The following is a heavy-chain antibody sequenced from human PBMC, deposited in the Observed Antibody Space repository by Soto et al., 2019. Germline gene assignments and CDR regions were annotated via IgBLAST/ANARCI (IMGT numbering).Heavy chain of an antibody. CDR3: ARRAKTYYDFWSSQGGWFDP. V-gene: IGHV4-59*01. CDR2: IYYSGST. Sequence: SETLSLTCTVSGGSISSYYWSWIRQPPGKGLGWIGYIYYSGSTNYNPSLKSRVTISVDTSKNQFSLKLSSVTAADTAVYYCARRAKTYYDFWSSQGGWFDPWGQGTLVTVSS. J-gene: IGHJ5*02. D-gene: IGHD3-3*01. CDR1: GGSISSYY.